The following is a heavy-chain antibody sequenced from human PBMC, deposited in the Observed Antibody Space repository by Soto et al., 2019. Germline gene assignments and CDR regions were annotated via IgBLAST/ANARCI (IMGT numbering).Heavy chain of an antibody. D-gene: IGHD1-26*01. J-gene: IGHJ3*01. CDR3: ARVPIVGVTGHGGVDV. Sequence: QVHLQESGPGLVRPSQTLSLTCTVSGGSISSGTHYWSWIRQTPGKGLEFIGHVYFSGSTYYKASHKSSFNISIDTSNNHLSLTLASVTPAETAIYFCARVPIVGVTGHGGVDVWGPGTVVIVSS. CDR1: GGSISSGTHY. V-gene: IGHV4-30-4*08. CDR2: VYFSGST.